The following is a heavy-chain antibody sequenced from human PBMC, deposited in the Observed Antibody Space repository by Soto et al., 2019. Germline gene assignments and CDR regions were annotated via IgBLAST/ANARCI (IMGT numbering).Heavy chain of an antibody. CDR2: IYYSGST. J-gene: IGHJ3*02. V-gene: IGHV4-31*03. Sequence: QVQLQESGPGLVKPSQTLSLTCTVSGGSISSGGYYWSWIRQHPGKGLEWIGYIYYSGSTYYNPSLKSRVTISVDTSKNQFSLKLSSVTAADTAVYYCASSHYGSGSYYKFLRYAFHIWGQGTMVTVSS. CDR3: ASSHYGSGSYYKFLRYAFHI. D-gene: IGHD3-10*01. CDR1: GGSISSGGYY.